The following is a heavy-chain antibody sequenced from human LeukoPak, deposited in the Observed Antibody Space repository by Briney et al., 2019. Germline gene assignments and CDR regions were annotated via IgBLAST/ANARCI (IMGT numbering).Heavy chain of an antibody. CDR3: ARAARITMVRGVMSSWFDP. V-gene: IGHV4-34*01. Sequence: PSETLSLTCAVYGGSFSGYYWSWIRQPPGKGLEWIGEINHSGSTNYNPSLKSRVTISVDTSKNQFSLKLSSVTAADTVVYYCARAARITMVRGVMSSWFDPWGQGTLVTVSS. J-gene: IGHJ5*02. CDR1: GGSFSGYY. CDR2: INHSGST. D-gene: IGHD3-10*01.